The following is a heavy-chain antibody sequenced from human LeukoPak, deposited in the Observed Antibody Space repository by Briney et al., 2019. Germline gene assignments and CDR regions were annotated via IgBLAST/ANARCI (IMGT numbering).Heavy chain of an antibody. CDR2: IYPGDCDT. D-gene: IGHD2-2*01. CDR3: ARHVVYCSSTSCYAGKYYFDY. J-gene: IGHJ4*02. V-gene: IGHV5-51*01. Sequence: GEPLEISFKGSGFRFSSYWIGWVRQVPGKGVGWMGIIYPGDCDTRDSLSFQGQGTISADKSISTAYLQWSSLKASGTAMYYCARHVVYCSSTSCYAGKYYFDYWGQGTLGTVSS. CDR1: GFRFSSYW.